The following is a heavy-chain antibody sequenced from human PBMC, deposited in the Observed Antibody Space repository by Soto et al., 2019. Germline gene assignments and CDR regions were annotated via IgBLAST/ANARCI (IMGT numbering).Heavy chain of an antibody. CDR1: GFTFRNYA. CDR2: MSNRGSRT. Sequence: VQLLESGGGLVQPGGSLRLSCAASGFTFRNYAMSGFRRPPGKGLEGVSGMSNRGSRTYYADSVKGRFIISRDNSKNTLYLQMNSLRPEDTAVYYCAKAYFDILTGYFGDYWGQGTLVSVSS. D-gene: IGHD3-9*01. V-gene: IGHV3-23*01. CDR3: AKAYFDILTGYFGDY. J-gene: IGHJ4*02.